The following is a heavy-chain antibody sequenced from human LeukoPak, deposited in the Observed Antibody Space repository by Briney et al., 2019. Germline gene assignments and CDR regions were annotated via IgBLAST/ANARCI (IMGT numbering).Heavy chain of an antibody. CDR3: AKNFLPNYDFWSGYEDY. D-gene: IGHD3-3*01. V-gene: IGHV3-23*01. CDR1: GFIFGTYT. Sequence: GGSLRLSCAASGFIFGTYTMSWVRQAPGKGLEWVSCISGSGGNTYYADSVKGRFTISRDNSKSTLYLQMDSLRDEDTAVYYRAKNFLPNYDFWSGYEDYWGQGTLVTVSS. J-gene: IGHJ4*02. CDR2: ISGSGGNT.